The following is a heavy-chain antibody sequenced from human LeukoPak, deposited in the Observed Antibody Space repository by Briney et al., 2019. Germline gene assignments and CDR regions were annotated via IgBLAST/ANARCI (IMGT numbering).Heavy chain of an antibody. CDR1: GYTFTGYY. J-gene: IGHJ4*02. CDR3: ARVPSPTAMGFFFDY. V-gene: IGHV1-2*02. CDR2: INPNSGGT. Sequence: ASVKVSRKASGYTFTGYYMHWVRQAPGQGLEWMGWINPNSGGTNYAQKFQGRVTMTRDTSISTAYMELSRLRSDDTAVYYCARVPSPTAMGFFFDYWGQGTLVTVSS. D-gene: IGHD5-18*01.